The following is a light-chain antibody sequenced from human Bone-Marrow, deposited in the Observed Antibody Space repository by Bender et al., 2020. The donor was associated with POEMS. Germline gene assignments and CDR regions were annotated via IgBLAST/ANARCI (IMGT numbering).Light chain of an antibody. CDR2: GYN. CDR3: CSYAGSSTWV. Sequence: QSVLTQPPSMSEAPGQRVTISCTGSSSNTGSGYDINWYQHLPGTAPKLLIYGYNNRPSGVPDRFSGSKSGTSASLAITGLQAEDEAEYYCCSYAGSSTWVFGGGTKVTVL. J-gene: IGLJ3*02. V-gene: IGLV1-40*01. CDR1: SSNTGSGYD.